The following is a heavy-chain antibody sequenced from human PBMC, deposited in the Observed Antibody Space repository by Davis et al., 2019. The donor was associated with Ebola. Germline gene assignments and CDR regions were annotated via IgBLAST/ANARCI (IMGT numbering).Heavy chain of an antibody. CDR3: ARDAVGANFDY. Sequence: GESLKISCAASGFTFSSYAMSWVRQAPGKGLEWVSAISGSGGSTYYADSVKGRFTISRHNSKNTLYLQMNSLRAEDTAVYYCARDAVGANFDYWGQGTLVTVSS. D-gene: IGHD1-26*01. J-gene: IGHJ4*02. CDR1: GFTFSSYA. V-gene: IGHV3-23*01. CDR2: ISGSGGST.